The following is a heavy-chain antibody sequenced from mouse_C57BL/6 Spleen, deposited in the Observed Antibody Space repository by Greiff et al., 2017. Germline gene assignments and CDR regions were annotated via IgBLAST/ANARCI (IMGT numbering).Heavy chain of an antibody. D-gene: IGHD2-3*01. Sequence: QVQLQQSGAELVKPGASVKLSCKASGYTFTEYTIHWVKQRSGQGLEWIGWFYPGSGSIKYNEKFKDKATLTADKSASTVYMEMSRLTSEAAAVEFGARNEGMYDGYYGAMDDWGQGTSVTVAS. CDR2: FYPGSGSI. J-gene: IGHJ4*01. CDR1: GYTFTEYT. V-gene: IGHV1-62-2*01. CDR3: ARNEGMYDGYYGAMDD.